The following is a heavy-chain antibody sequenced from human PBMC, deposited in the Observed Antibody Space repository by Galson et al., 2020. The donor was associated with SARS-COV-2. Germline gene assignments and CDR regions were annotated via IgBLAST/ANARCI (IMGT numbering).Heavy chain of an antibody. CDR1: GFTFSGSA. D-gene: IGHD2-15*01. CDR2: IRTKPNGYAT. CDR3: TRLGLGYSGLGS. J-gene: IGHJ4*02. V-gene: IGHV3-73*01. Sequence: GESLKISCAASGFTFSGSAMYWVRQASGKGLEWVGRIRTKPNGYATAYGASVKGRFTISRDDSKNTAYLQMNSLKTEDTAVYYCTRLGLGYSGLGSWGQGTLVTVSS.